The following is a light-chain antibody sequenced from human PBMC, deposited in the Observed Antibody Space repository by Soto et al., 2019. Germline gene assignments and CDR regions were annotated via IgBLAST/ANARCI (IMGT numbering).Light chain of an antibody. CDR3: QQYGSSPPIT. V-gene: IGKV1-5*01. CDR1: QSISNW. Sequence: DIQMTQSPSTLPASVGDRVTITCRASQSISNWLAWYQQKPGTAPKVLIYHASNLQSGVPSRFSGGGSGTDFTLTISRLEPEDFAVYYCQQYGSSPPITFGQGTKVDIK. CDR2: HAS. J-gene: IGKJ1*01.